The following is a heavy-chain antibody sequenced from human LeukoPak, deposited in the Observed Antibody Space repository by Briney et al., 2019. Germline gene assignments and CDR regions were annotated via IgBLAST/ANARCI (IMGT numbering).Heavy chain of an antibody. D-gene: IGHD3-3*01. Sequence: GGSLRLSCAASGFTFSNYNMNWVRQAPGKGLEWVSSISSSSSYIYYADSVKGRFTISRDNAKNSLYLQMNSLRAEDTAVYYCARDSLVGRFLEWLPNNWFDPWGQGTLVTVSS. CDR2: ISSSSSYI. J-gene: IGHJ5*02. V-gene: IGHV3-21*01. CDR1: GFTFSNYN. CDR3: ARDSLVGRFLEWLPNNWFDP.